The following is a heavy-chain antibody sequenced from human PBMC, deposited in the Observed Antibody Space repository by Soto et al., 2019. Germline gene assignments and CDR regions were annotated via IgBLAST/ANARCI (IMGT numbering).Heavy chain of an antibody. J-gene: IGHJ3*02. V-gene: IGHV3-30-3*01. CDR2: ISYDGSNK. CDR3: AREGAFDI. CDR1: GFSFSSYA. Sequence: QVQLVESGGGVVQPGRSLRLSCAASGFSFSSYAIHWVRQAPGKGLEWVSIISYDGSNKYYADSVKGRFTISRDNSKNTLFLQMNILTPEDTAVYYCAREGAFDIWGQGTMVTVSS.